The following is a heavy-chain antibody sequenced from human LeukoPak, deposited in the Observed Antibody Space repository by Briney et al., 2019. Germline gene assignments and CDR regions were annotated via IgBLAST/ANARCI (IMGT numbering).Heavy chain of an antibody. D-gene: IGHD2-15*01. CDR3: AIWYCSGGRCYSNARTFDY. Sequence: ASVKVSCKASGYTFTSYAMNWVREAPGQGLEWMGWINTNTGNPTYAQGLTGRFVFSLDTSVSTTYLRISSLKAEDTAVYYCAIWYCSGGRCYSNARTFDYWGQGTRVTVSS. V-gene: IGHV7-4-1*02. CDR1: GYTFTSYA. CDR2: INTNTGNP. J-gene: IGHJ4*02.